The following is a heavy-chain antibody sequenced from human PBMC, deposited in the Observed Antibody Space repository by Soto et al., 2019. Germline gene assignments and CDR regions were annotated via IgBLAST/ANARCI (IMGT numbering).Heavy chain of an antibody. J-gene: IGHJ4*02. CDR2: ISYDGSNK. CDR1: GFTFSSYA. Sequence: QVQLVESGGGVVQPGRSLRLSCAASGFTFSSYAMHWVRQAPGKGLEWVAVISYDGSNKYYADSVKGRFTISRDNSKNTLYLQMNSLRAEDTAVYYCARGYSSSWSHFDYWGQGTLVTVSP. V-gene: IGHV3-30-3*01. CDR3: ARGYSSSWSHFDY. D-gene: IGHD6-13*01.